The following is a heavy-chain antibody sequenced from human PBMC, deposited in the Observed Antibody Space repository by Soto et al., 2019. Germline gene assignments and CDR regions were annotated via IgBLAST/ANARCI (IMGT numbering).Heavy chain of an antibody. Sequence: QVQLVESGGGVVQPGRSLRLSCAASGFTFSSYAMHWVRQAPGKGLEWVAVISYDGSNKYYADSVKGRFTISRDNSKNTLYLQMNSLRAEDTAVYYCARDKYYYDSSGYSAFDYWGQGTLVPVSS. J-gene: IGHJ4*02. V-gene: IGHV3-30-3*01. D-gene: IGHD3-22*01. CDR2: ISYDGSNK. CDR1: GFTFSSYA. CDR3: ARDKYYYDSSGYSAFDY.